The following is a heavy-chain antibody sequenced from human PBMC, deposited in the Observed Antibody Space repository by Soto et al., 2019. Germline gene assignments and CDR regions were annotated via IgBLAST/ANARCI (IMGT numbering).Heavy chain of an antibody. CDR1: GFTFSSYG. V-gene: IGHV3-33*01. CDR2: IWYDGSNQ. J-gene: IGHJ4*02. CDR3: ARDSCSGGSCYSVYYFDY. D-gene: IGHD2-15*01. Sequence: XGSLRLSCAASGFTFSSYGMHWVRQAPGKGLEWVAFIWYDGSNQYYADSVKGRFTISRDNAKKTLYLQMNSLRAEDTAVYSCARDSCSGGSCYSVYYFDYWGQGTLVTVSS.